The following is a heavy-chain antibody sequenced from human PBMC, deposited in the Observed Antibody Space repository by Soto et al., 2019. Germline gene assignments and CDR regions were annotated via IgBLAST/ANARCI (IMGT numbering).Heavy chain of an antibody. J-gene: IGHJ5*02. Sequence: QVQLVQSGAEVKKPGSSVKVSCKASGGTFSSYAISWVRQAPGQGLEWMGEIIPIFGTANYAQKFQGRVTITADESTNTAYMELSSLRSEDTAGYYCARDRGPSSGYYPSWFDPWGQGTLVTVSS. CDR3: ARDRGPSSGYYPSWFDP. CDR1: GGTFSSYA. CDR2: IIPIFGTA. V-gene: IGHV1-69*12. D-gene: IGHD3-22*01.